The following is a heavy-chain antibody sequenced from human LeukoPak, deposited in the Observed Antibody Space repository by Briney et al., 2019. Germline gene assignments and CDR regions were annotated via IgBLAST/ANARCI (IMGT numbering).Heavy chain of an antibody. Sequence: PGGSLRLSCAASGFTFSNYWMSWVRQLPGKGLEWVGNIKQDGREKYYGDSVKGRFTLARDNAKNSLYLQMDSLRAEDTAMYYCVRITMVRGARKDDYWGQGTLVTVSS. V-gene: IGHV3-7*01. CDR1: GFTFSNYW. D-gene: IGHD3-10*01. CDR3: VRITMVRGARKDDY. J-gene: IGHJ4*02. CDR2: IKQDGREK.